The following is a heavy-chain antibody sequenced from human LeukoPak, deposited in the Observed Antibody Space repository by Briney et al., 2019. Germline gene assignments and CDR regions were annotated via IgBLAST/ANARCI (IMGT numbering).Heavy chain of an antibody. CDR3: AGLRVSFYYSYYYMDV. J-gene: IGHJ6*03. Sequence: SETLSLTCTVSAGSISSSSYYWGWIRQPPGKGLEWIGSIYYSGSTYYNPSLKSRVTISVDTSKNQLSLKLSSVTAADTAVYYCAGLRVSFYYSYYYMDVWGKGTTVTISS. V-gene: IGHV4-39*07. CDR1: AGSISSSSYY. CDR2: IYYSGST.